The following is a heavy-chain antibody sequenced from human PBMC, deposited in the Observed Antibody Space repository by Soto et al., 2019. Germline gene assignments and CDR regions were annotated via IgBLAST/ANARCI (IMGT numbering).Heavy chain of an antibody. Sequence: GGSLRLSCVASGFTLSSFGLNWVRQAPGKGLEWVAYISTSGTTMYYADSVKGRFTISRDNSKNTLYLQMNSLRAEDTAVYYCAKGGPYDFWSGYFFFDYWGQGTLVTVSS. D-gene: IGHD3-3*01. J-gene: IGHJ4*02. CDR3: AKGGPYDFWSGYFFFDY. CDR1: GFTLSSFG. V-gene: IGHV3-48*03. CDR2: ISTSGTTM.